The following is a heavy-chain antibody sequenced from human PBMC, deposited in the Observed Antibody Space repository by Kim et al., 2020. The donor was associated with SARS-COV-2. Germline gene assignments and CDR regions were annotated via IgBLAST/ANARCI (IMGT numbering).Heavy chain of an antibody. CDR2: INTNTGNP. Sequence: ASVKVSCKASGYTFTSYAMNWVRQAPGQGLEWMGWINTNTGNPTYAQGFTGRFVFSLDTSVSTAYLQISSLKAEDTAVYYCARDDEDYYDSSGYYYGMDVWGQATTVTDSS. V-gene: IGHV7-4-1*02. J-gene: IGHJ6*02. CDR3: ARDDEDYYDSSGYYYGMDV. D-gene: IGHD3-22*01. CDR1: GYTFTSYA.